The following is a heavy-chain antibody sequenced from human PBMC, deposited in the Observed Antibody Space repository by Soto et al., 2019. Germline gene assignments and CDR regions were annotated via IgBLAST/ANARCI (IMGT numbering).Heavy chain of an antibody. D-gene: IGHD3-10*01. J-gene: IGHJ4*02. CDR1: GYTFTGDY. V-gene: IGHV1-2*02. CDR3: ARDPIGGGTPYYCDY. CDR2: INPDTGGA. Sequence: ASVKVSFKASGYTFTGDYMHWGRQAPGQGLEWMGWINPDTGGADYSQKFQGRVTMTRDTSISTAYMELTSLTSDDTAVYYCARDPIGGGTPYYCDYWGQGTLVTVSS.